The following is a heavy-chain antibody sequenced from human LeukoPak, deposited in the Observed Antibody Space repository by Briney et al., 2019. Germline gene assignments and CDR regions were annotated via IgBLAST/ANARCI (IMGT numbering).Heavy chain of an antibody. D-gene: IGHD3-10*01. CDR1: GGSISSGGYY. V-gene: IGHV4-39*07. CDR2: IYYSGST. J-gene: IGHJ5*02. CDR3: AREGAPITMVRGVIWFDP. Sequence: SETLSLTCTVSGGSISSGGYYWSWIRQPPGKGLEWIGSIYYSGSTYYNPSLKSRVTISVDTSKNQFSLKLSSVTAADTAVYYCAREGAPITMVRGVIWFDPWGQGTLVTVSS.